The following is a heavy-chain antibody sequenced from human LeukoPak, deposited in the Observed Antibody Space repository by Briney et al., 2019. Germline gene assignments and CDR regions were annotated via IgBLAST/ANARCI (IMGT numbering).Heavy chain of an antibody. D-gene: IGHD6-19*01. CDR3: AREEKYSLAVAPDY. V-gene: IGHV1-69*01. CDR1: GGTCSSYA. CDR2: IIPIFGTA. Sequence: ASVKVSCKASGGTCSSYAISWVRQAPGQGLEWMGGIIPIFGTANYAQKFQGRVTITADESTSTVYMELSSLRSEDTAVYYCAREEKYSLAVAPDYWGQGTLVTVSS. J-gene: IGHJ4*02.